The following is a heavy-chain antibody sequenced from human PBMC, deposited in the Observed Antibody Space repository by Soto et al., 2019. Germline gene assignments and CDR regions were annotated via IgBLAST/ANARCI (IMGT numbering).Heavy chain of an antibody. D-gene: IGHD2-2*01. J-gene: IGHJ4*02. CDR1: GGSISSYY. V-gene: IGHV4-59*01. CDR2: IYYSGST. Sequence: SETLSLTCTVSGGSISSYYWSWIRQPPGKGLEWIGYIYYSGSTNYNPSLKSRVTISVDTSKNQFSLKLSSVTAADTAVYYCARGVDIVVVPAALTFDYWGQGTLVTVSS. CDR3: ARGVDIVVVPAALTFDY.